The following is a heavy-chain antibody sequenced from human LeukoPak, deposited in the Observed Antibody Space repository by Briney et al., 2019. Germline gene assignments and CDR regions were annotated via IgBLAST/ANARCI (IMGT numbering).Heavy chain of an antibody. CDR1: GFTFSSYA. Sequence: PGGSLRLSCAASGFTFSSYAMHWVRQAPGKGLEWVAVISYDGSNKYYADSVKGRFTISRDNSKNTLYLQMNSLRAEDTAVYYCASIGVNGWSPTDYFDYWGQGTLVTVSS. D-gene: IGHD6-19*01. V-gene: IGHV3-30-3*01. CDR2: ISYDGSNK. J-gene: IGHJ4*02. CDR3: ASIGVNGWSPTDYFDY.